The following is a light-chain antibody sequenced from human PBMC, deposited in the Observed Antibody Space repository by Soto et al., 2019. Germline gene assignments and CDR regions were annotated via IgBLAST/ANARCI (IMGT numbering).Light chain of an antibody. CDR1: QSISRY. J-gene: IGKJ4*01. CDR2: GAT. Sequence: DIQMTQSPSSLSASVGDRVTITCRASQSISRYLNGYKQKPGKAPKPLIYGATSLQSWVPSRFSGSVSGPDLTLTLSSLQREDVATYYCHQIYSTPPPFGGGTMVEIK. CDR3: HQIYSTPPP. V-gene: IGKV1-39*01.